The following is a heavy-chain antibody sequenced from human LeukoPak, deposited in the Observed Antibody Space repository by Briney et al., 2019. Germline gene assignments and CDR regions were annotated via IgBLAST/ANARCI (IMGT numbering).Heavy chain of an antibody. V-gene: IGHV4-59*01. CDR1: GGSISSYY. CDR2: IYYSGST. CDR3: ARGHNCNPAY. D-gene: IGHD1-20*01. J-gene: IGHJ4*02. Sequence: PSETLSLTCTVFGGSISSYYLSWFRQPPGEGLEGIGYIYYSGSTNYNPSLKRRVTISVDTSQNQFSLKLSSVTAADTAVYYCARGHNCNPAYWGQGTLVTVSS.